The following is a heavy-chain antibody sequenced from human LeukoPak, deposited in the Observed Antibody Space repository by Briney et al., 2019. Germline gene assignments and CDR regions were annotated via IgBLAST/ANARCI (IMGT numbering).Heavy chain of an antibody. CDR2: MNPNSGNT. Sequence: ASVKVSCKASGYTFTSYDINWVRQAPGQGLEWMGWMNPNSGNTGYAQKFQGRVTITRNTSISTAYMELSSLRSADTAVYYCARAEGLKYYYDSSGYYYSYWGQGTLVTVSS. CDR3: ARAEGLKYYYDSSGYYYSY. J-gene: IGHJ4*02. V-gene: IGHV1-8*03. CDR1: GYTFTSYD. D-gene: IGHD3-22*01.